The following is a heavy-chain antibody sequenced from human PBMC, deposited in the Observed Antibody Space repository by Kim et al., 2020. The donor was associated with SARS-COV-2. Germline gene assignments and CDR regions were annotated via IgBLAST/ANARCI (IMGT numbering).Heavy chain of an antibody. V-gene: IGHV4-59*01. CDR2: IYYSGST. Sequence: SETLSLTCTVSGGSISSYYWSWIRQPPGKGLEWIGYIYYSGSTNYNPSLKSRVTISVDTSKNQFSLKLSSVTAADTAVYYCARSDDTAMDPYFDYWGQGTLVTVSS. D-gene: IGHD5-18*01. CDR3: ARSDDTAMDPYFDY. CDR1: GGSISSYY. J-gene: IGHJ4*02.